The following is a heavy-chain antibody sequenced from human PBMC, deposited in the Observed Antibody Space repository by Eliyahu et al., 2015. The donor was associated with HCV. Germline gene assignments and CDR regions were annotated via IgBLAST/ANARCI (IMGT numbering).Heavy chain of an antibody. V-gene: IGHV3-33*01. CDR2: IWYDGSNK. Sequence: QVQLVESGGGVVQPGRSLRLSCXASGFTFSSYGMHWVRQAPGKGLEWVAVIWYDGSNKYYADSVKGRFTISRDNSKNTLYLQMNSLRAEDTAVYYCARDHDWYDFWNWGQGTLVTVSS. CDR1: GFTFSSYG. J-gene: IGHJ4*02. D-gene: IGHD3-3*01. CDR3: ARDHDWYDFWN.